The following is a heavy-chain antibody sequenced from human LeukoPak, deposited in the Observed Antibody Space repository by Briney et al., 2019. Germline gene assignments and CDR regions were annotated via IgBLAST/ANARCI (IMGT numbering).Heavy chain of an antibody. CDR2: IDSSGNTI. V-gene: IGHV3-48*03. Sequence: PGGSLRLSCVASGFTLRSYEMNWVRQAPGKGLEWVSYIDSSGNTISYADSVKGRFTISRDNAKNSLYLQMNSLRAEDTAVYYCARPRSGSYFDYWGQGTLVTVSS. J-gene: IGHJ4*02. D-gene: IGHD3-3*01. CDR3: ARPRSGSYFDY. CDR1: GFTLRSYE.